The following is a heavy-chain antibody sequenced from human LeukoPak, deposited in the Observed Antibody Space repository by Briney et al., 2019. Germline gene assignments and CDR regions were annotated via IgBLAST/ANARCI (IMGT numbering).Heavy chain of an antibody. Sequence: SETLSLTCTVSGGSISSSSYYWGWIRQPPGKGLEWIGSIYYSGSTYYSPSLKSRVTISVDTSKNQFSLKLSSVTAADTAVYYCAGNLEPYDSSGYFPGWFDPWGQGTLVTVSS. CDR1: GGSISSSSYY. V-gene: IGHV4-39*01. J-gene: IGHJ5*02. CDR3: AGNLEPYDSSGYFPGWFDP. D-gene: IGHD3-22*01. CDR2: IYYSGST.